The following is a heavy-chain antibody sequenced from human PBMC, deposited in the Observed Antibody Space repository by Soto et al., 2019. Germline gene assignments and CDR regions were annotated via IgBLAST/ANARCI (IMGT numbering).Heavy chain of an antibody. V-gene: IGHV5-51*01. D-gene: IGHD2-15*01. Sequence: PGESLKISCEASGYSFTNYWIGWVRQMPGKGLEWMGNIYPGDSDTRYSPSFEGQVTISADKSISTAYVQWRSLKASDTAMYYCARLGRGYCREGSCDPPHRGRGTLLTVSS. CDR2: IYPGDSDT. J-gene: IGHJ4*02. CDR1: GYSFTNYW. CDR3: ARLGRGYCREGSCDPPH.